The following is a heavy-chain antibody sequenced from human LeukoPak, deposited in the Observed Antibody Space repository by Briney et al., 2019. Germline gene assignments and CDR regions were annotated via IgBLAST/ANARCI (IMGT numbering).Heavy chain of an antibody. D-gene: IGHD1-1*01. CDR1: GFTFSSYC. V-gene: IGHV3-21*01. Sequence: PGGSLRLSCAASGFTFSSYCMNWVRQAPGKGLEWVSFISTSSSYIHYADSVKGRFTISRDNARNSLYLQMNSLRAEDTAVYYCARVRGWKYFDYWGQGTLVTVSS. J-gene: IGHJ4*02. CDR2: ISTSSSYI. CDR3: ARVRGWKYFDY.